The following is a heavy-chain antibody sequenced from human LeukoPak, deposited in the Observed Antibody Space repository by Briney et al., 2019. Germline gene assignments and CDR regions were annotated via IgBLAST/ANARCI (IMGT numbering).Heavy chain of an antibody. D-gene: IGHD1-26*01. CDR3: AKMGARLYYYYYGMDV. Sequence: PGGPLRLSCGASGFTFSSYGMHWVRQAPGKGLEWVAVISYDGSNKYYADSVKGRFTIYRDNSKNTLYLQMNSLRAEDTAVYYYAKMGARLYYYYYGMDVWGQGTTVTVSS. V-gene: IGHV3-30*18. J-gene: IGHJ6*02. CDR2: ISYDGSNK. CDR1: GFTFSSYG.